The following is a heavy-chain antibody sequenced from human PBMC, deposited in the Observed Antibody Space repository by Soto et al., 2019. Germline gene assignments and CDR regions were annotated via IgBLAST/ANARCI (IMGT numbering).Heavy chain of an antibody. J-gene: IGHJ5*02. D-gene: IGHD1-20*01. CDR2: ITGSGDST. CDR3: PKANSWYNAPLDP. V-gene: IGHV3-23*01. Sequence: PGQGLEWVSVITGSGDSTYYADSVRGRFTISRHNSKNPLYVQMNSLRAEDTAVYYCPKANSWYNAPLDPWGQVT.